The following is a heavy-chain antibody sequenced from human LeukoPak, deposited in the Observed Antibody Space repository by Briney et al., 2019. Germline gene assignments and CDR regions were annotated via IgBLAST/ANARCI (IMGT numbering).Heavy chain of an antibody. Sequence: SETLSLTCTVSGGSISSYYWSWVRQPPGKGLEWIGYIYSTGTTNYNPSLKSRVTISVDASKNQFSLKLSSVTAADTAVYYCARQGTAYSCDFWGQGTLVSVS. J-gene: IGHJ4*02. V-gene: IGHV4-59*08. D-gene: IGHD5-12*01. CDR3: ARQGTAYSCDF. CDR1: GGSISSYY. CDR2: IYSTGTT.